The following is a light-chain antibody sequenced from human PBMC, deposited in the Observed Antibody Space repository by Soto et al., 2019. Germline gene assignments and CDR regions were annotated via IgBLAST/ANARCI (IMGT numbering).Light chain of an antibody. Sequence: EIVMTQSPATLSVSPGERATLSCRASQSVSSNLAWYQQKPGQAPRHLIYGASTRATGIPARFSGSGSGTAFTLTISSLQSEDFAVYYCQQYNNWPLTFGGGTKVEIK. CDR3: QQYNNWPLT. CDR1: QSVSSN. CDR2: GAS. J-gene: IGKJ4*01. V-gene: IGKV3-15*01.